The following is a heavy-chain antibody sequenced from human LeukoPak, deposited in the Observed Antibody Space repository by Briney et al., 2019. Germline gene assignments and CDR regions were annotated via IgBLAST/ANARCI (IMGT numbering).Heavy chain of an antibody. CDR3: TRQGSGWYRLNWFDP. V-gene: IGHV4-39*01. J-gene: IGHJ5*02. CDR2: IYYSGST. CDR1: GGSISSSSYY. Sequence: SETLSLTCTVSGGSISSSSYYWGWIRQPPGKGLEWIGSIYYSGSTYYNPSLKSRVTISVDTSKNQFSLKLGSVTAADTAVYYCTRQGSGWYRLNWFDPWGQGTLVTVSS. D-gene: IGHD6-19*01.